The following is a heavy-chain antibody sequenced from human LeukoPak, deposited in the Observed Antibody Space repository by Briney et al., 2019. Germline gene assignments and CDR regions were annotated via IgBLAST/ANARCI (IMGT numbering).Heavy chain of an antibody. V-gene: IGHV1-3*01. D-gene: IGHD3-22*01. CDR2: INAGNGNT. CDR3: AREGDYYDSFRLDP. CDR1: GYTFTSYA. Sequence: EASVKVSCKASGYTFTSYAMHWVRQAPGQRLEWMGWINAGNGNTKYSQKLQGRVTITRDTSASTAYMELSSLRSEDTAVYYYAREGDYYDSFRLDPWGQGTLVTVSS. J-gene: IGHJ5*02.